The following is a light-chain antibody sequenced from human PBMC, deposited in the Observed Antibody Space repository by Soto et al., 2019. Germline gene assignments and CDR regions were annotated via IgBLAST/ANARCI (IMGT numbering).Light chain of an antibody. CDR2: GNS. J-gene: IGLJ1*01. Sequence: QSVLTQPPSVSGAPGQRVTISCTGSSSNIGANYDVHWYQQRPGTAPKLLIFGNSNRPSGVPDRFSGSKSGTSASLAITGLQAEDEANYYCNSYTTLSNRVFGTGTKLTVL. V-gene: IGLV1-40*01. CDR1: SSNIGANYD. CDR3: NSYTTLSNRV.